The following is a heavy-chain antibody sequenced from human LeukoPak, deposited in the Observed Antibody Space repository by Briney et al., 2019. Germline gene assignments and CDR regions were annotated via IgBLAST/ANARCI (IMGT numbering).Heavy chain of an antibody. CDR1: GFSFINAW. D-gene: IGHD6-19*01. CDR3: AKVDSGWYDY. J-gene: IGHJ4*02. V-gene: IGHV3-15*01. Sequence: GGSLRLSCAASGFSFINAWMSWVRQAPGKGLEWVGRIKSKADGEAIDYTAPVKGRFSISRDDSKDTVYLQMNSLRAEDTAVYYCAKVDSGWYDYWGQGTLVTVSS. CDR2: IKSKADGEAI.